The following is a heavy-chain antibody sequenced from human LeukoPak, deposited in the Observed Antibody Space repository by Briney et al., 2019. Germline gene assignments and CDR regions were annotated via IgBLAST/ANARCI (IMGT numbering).Heavy chain of an antibody. D-gene: IGHD3-9*01. V-gene: IGHV6-1*01. CDR1: GDSVSSNSAA. CDR3: ARGHYDILTGYYEDNWFDP. J-gene: IGHJ5*02. Sequence: SQTLSLTCAISGDSVSSNSAAWNWIRQSPSRGLEWLGRTYYRSKWYNDYAVSVKSRLTINPDTSKNQFSLQLNSVTPEDTAVYYCARGHYDILTGYYEDNWFDPWGQGTLVTVSS. CDR2: TYYRSKWYN.